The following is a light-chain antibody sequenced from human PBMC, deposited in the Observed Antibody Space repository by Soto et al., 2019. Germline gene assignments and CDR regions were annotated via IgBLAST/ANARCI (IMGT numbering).Light chain of an antibody. CDR2: GAS. V-gene: IGKV3-20*01. Sequence: EIVLTQSPGTLSLSPGERATLSCRPSQSVSSSYLAWYQQKPGQGPRLLIYGASSRATGIPDRFSGSGSGTDFTLTISRLEPEDFAVYYCQQYGSSLWTFGQGTKVEIK. CDR1: QSVSSSY. J-gene: IGKJ1*01. CDR3: QQYGSSLWT.